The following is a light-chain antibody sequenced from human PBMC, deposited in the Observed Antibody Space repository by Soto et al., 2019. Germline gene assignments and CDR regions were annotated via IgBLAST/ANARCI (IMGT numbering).Light chain of an antibody. J-gene: IGKJ5*01. CDR2: DAS. CDR1: QNINNY. CDR3: QQYENLPT. V-gene: IGKV1-33*01. Sequence: IQLTQSPSSLSASVGDRVTITCQASQNINNYLNWYQQKPGRAPKLLTYDASNLEAGVPSRFWGSGSGTDFTFTISRLQPEDIATYYCQQYENLPTFGQGTRLEIK.